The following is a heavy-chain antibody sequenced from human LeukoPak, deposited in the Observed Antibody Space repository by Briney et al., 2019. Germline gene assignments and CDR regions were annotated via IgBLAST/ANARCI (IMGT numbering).Heavy chain of an antibody. V-gene: IGHV3-23*01. CDR2: ISGSGGST. J-gene: IGHJ4*02. CDR3: AKDLYGSGSTPILIDY. Sequence: GGSLGLSCAASGFTFSSYWMTWVRQAPGKGLEWVSAISGSGGSTYYADSVKGRFTISRDNSKNTLYLQMNSLRAEDTAVYYCAKDLYGSGSTPILIDYWGQGTLVTVSS. CDR1: GFTFSSYW. D-gene: IGHD3-10*01.